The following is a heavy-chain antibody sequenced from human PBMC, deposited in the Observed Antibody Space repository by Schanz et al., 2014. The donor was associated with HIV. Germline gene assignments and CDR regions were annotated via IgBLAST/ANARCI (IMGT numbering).Heavy chain of an antibody. V-gene: IGHV1-69*01. CDR3: AGARFIEYSRSSVYFYGMDV. Sequence: QVQLVQSGAEVKKPGSSVKVSCKASGGTFSSYAFIWVRQAPGQGLEWMGGIIPLLHTTNYAQMFQGRVTITADESTSTTDMELSSLRSEDTAVYFCAGARFIEYSRSSVYFYGMDVWGQGTTVTVSS. CDR2: IIPLLHTT. D-gene: IGHD6-6*01. CDR1: GGTFSSYA. J-gene: IGHJ6*02.